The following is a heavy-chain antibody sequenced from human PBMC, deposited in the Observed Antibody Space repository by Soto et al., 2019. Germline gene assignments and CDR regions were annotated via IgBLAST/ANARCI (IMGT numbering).Heavy chain of an antibody. CDR2: IYYGGGT. CDR3: ARADYGDYISYGMDV. V-gene: IGHV4-31*03. Sequence: SETLSLTCSVSGGSISSGGYYWSWIRQHPGKGLEWIGYIYYGGGTYYNPSLKSRVTISVDTSKNQFSLKLNSVTAADTAMYYCARADYGDYISYGMDVWGQGTTVTVSS. D-gene: IGHD4-17*01. CDR1: GGSISSGGYY. J-gene: IGHJ6*02.